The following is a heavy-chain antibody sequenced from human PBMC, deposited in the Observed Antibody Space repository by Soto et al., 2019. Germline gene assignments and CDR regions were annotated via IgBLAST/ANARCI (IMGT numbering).Heavy chain of an antibody. Sequence: SETLSLTCTVSGGSISCYYWSWIRQPAGKGLEWIGRIYTSGSTNYNPSLKGRVTMSVDTSKNQFSLKLSSVTAADTAVYYCARQWLVAVDDAFDIWGQGTMVT. CDR3: ARQWLVAVDDAFDI. CDR1: GGSISCYY. V-gene: IGHV4-4*07. D-gene: IGHD6-19*01. J-gene: IGHJ3*02. CDR2: IYTSGST.